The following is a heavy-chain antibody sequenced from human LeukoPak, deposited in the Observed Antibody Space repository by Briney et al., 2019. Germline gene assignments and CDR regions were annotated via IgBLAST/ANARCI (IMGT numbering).Heavy chain of an antibody. Sequence: GGSLRLSCAASGFTFSSYAMSWVRQAPGKGLEWVSAISGSGGSTYYADSVKGRFTISRGNSKNTLYLQMNSLRAEDTAVYYCAKMGRITMIVVVIFPYFDYWGQGTLVTVSS. D-gene: IGHD3-22*01. V-gene: IGHV3-23*01. CDR3: AKMGRITMIVVVIFPYFDY. CDR1: GFTFSSYA. CDR2: ISGSGGST. J-gene: IGHJ4*02.